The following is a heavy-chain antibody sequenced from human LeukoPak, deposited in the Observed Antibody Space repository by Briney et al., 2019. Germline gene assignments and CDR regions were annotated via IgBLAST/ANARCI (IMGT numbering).Heavy chain of an antibody. J-gene: IGHJ3*02. CDR2: ISTSSSYI. Sequence: KPGGSLRPSCAASGFTFSSYTMNWVRQAPGKGLEWVSSISTSSSYIYYADSVKGRFTISRDNSKNTLYLQMNSLRAEDTAVYYCARGGSYLSAFDIWGQGTMVTVSS. CDR3: ARGGSYLSAFDI. V-gene: IGHV3-21*03. CDR1: GFTFSSYT. D-gene: IGHD1-26*01.